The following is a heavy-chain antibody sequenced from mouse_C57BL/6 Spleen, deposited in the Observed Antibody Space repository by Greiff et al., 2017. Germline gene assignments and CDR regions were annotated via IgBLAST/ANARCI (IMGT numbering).Heavy chain of an antibody. J-gene: IGHJ3*01. Sequence: EVKLMESGPGLVKPSQSLSLTCSVTGYSITSGYYWNWIRQFPGNKLEWMGYISYDGSNNYNPSLKNRTSITRDTSKNRFFLKLNSVTTEDKATDYCAREGTGAWFAYWGQGTLVTVSA. CDR1: GYSITSGYY. V-gene: IGHV3-6*01. D-gene: IGHD3-3*01. CDR3: AREGTGAWFAY. CDR2: ISYDGSN.